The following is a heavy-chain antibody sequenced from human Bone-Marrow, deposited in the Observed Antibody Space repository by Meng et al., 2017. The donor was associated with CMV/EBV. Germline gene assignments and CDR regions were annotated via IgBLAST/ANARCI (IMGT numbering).Heavy chain of an antibody. V-gene: IGHV3-11*06. CDR2: FSSSSSYT. Sequence: LGRSCATYGFCVTHYYLSFLRPPPAKLLRCVSYFSSSSSYTNYAASVPGRFTISRDYATHSLYLQINSLRAADTAVYYCAIERAARSLDYWGQGTLVTVSS. D-gene: IGHD6-6*01. CDR1: GFCVTHYY. J-gene: IGHJ4*02. CDR3: AIERAARSLDY.